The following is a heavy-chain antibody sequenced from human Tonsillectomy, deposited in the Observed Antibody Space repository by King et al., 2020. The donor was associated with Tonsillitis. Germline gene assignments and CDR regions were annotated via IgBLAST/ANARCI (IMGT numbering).Heavy chain of an antibody. Sequence: VQLVESGGAWVQPGGSLRLSCAASGFAFSSYAMSWVRQAPGKGPEWVSAITDSGSKTYYADSVEGRLTISRDNSKNTLCLQMNSLRAEDTAIYYCARGSWGVGPYYGMDVWGRGTTVTVSS. CDR3: ARGSWGVGPYYGMDV. V-gene: IGHV3-23*04. J-gene: IGHJ6*02. CDR1: GFAFSSYA. CDR2: ITDSGSKT. D-gene: IGHD1-26*01.